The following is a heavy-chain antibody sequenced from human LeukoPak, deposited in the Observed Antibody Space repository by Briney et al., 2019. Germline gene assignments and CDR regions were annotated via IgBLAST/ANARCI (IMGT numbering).Heavy chain of an antibody. V-gene: IGHV3-48*01. Sequence: GGSLRLSCAASGFTFSSYSMNWVRQAPGKGLEWVSYISSSSSTIYYADSVKGRFTIARDNAKNSLYLQMNSLRAEDTAVYYCARDGDYDILTGYLNGDAFDIWGQGTMVTVSS. CDR2: ISSSSSTI. D-gene: IGHD3-9*01. CDR3: ARDGDYDILTGYLNGDAFDI. CDR1: GFTFSSYS. J-gene: IGHJ3*02.